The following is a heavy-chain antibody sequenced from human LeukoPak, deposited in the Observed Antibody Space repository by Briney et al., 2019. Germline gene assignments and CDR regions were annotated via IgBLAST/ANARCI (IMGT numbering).Heavy chain of an antibody. J-gene: IGHJ4*02. CDR1: RYTFNSYL. CDR3: ARSWAEFQLVSDF. Sequence: ASEKVSCKGSRYTFNSYLISRVRQVPLHGLEWIGWICAHNVNTDYAQKFKDTVTLTTDASPTTAHMELRGPTSDTTPPYYSARSWAEFQLVSDFWGQGTQVTVSP. V-gene: IGHV1-18*01. D-gene: IGHD3-16*01. CDR2: ICAHNVNT.